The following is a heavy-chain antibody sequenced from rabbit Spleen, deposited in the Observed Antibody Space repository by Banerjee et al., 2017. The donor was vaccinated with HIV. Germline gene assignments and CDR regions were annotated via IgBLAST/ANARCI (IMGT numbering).Heavy chain of an antibody. CDR1: GIDFSNYG. Sequence: QQQLEESGGGLVKPGGTLTLTCKVSGIDFSNYGMSWVRQAPGKGLEWIGYIEPIFGSTYYASWVNGRFTISSHNAQNTLYLQLNSLTAADTATYFCVRDLENGWMDLWGPGTLVT. CDR3: VRDLENGWMDL. D-gene: IGHD6-1*01. CDR2: IEPIFGST. J-gene: IGHJ4*01. V-gene: IGHV1S43*01.